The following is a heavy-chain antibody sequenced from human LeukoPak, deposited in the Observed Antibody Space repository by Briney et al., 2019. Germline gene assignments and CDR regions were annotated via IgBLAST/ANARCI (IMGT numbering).Heavy chain of an antibody. Sequence: PSETLSLTCTVSGGTIRSYFWIWLRQPPGKGLECIGYIYSSGSTNYNPSVESRVTISVDTSKNQFSLKLSSVTAADTAVYYCARGHSSGWYYFDYWGQGTLVTVSS. CDR1: GGTIRSYF. D-gene: IGHD6-19*01. J-gene: IGHJ4*02. CDR2: IYSSGST. CDR3: ARGHSSGWYYFDY. V-gene: IGHV4-59*01.